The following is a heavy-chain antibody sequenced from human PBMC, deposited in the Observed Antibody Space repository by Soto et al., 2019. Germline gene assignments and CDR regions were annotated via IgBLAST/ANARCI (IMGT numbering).Heavy chain of an antibody. CDR1: GGSFSGYY. CDR3: ARGRTVTTQAYYYYYMAV. J-gene: IGHJ6*03. D-gene: IGHD4-17*01. V-gene: IGHV4-34*01. CDR2: INHSGST. Sequence: SETLSLTCAVYGGSFSGYYWSWIRQPPGKGLEWIGEINHSGSTNYNPSLKSRVTISVDTSKNQFSLKLSSVTAADTAVYFCARGRTVTTQAYYYYYMAVWGKGTTVTVSS.